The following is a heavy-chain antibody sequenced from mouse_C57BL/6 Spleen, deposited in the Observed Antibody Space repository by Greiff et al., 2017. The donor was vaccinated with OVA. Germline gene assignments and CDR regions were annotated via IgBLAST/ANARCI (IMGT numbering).Heavy chain of an antibody. D-gene: IGHD2-2*01. CDR1: GYTFTSYG. J-gene: IGHJ3*01. CDR3: AREGSTMVTTEAWFAY. V-gene: IGHV1-81*01. CDR2: IYPRSGNT. Sequence: VKLQESGAELARPGASVKLSCKASGYTFTSYGISWVKQRTGQGLEWIGEIYPRSGNTYYNEKFKGKATLTADKSSSTAYMELRSLTSEDSAVYFCAREGSTMVTTEAWFAYWGQGTLVTVSA.